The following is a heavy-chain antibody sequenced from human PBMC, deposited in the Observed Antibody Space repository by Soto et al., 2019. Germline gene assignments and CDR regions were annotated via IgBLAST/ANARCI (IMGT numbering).Heavy chain of an antibody. J-gene: IGHJ5*02. Sequence: PSETLSLTCTVSGGSISSGDYYWSWIRQHPGKGLEWIGYIYYSGSTYYNLSLKSRVTISVDTSKNQFSLKLSSVTAADTAVYYCARAPFRGPLPGDFDRWGQGTLVTVSS. D-gene: IGHD3-16*01. CDR1: GGSISSGDYY. CDR2: IYYSGST. CDR3: ARAPFRGPLPGDFDR. V-gene: IGHV4-31*03.